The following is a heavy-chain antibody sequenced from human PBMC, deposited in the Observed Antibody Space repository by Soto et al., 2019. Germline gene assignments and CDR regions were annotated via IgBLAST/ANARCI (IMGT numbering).Heavy chain of an antibody. J-gene: IGHJ6*04. CDR2: INPNSGGT. V-gene: IGHV1-2*02. Sequence: QVQLVQSGAEVKKPGASVKVSCKASGYTFTGYYMHWVRQAPGQGLEWMGWINPNSGGTNYAQKFQGRVTMTRDTCISTAYMELSSLRSDDTAVYYCARDEVGYYYYGMDVWGKGTTVTVSS. CDR3: ARDEVGYYYYGMDV. CDR1: GYTFTGYY. D-gene: IGHD2-15*01.